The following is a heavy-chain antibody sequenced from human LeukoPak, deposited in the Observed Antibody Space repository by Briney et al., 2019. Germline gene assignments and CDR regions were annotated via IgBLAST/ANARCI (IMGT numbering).Heavy chain of an antibody. V-gene: IGHV3-23*01. D-gene: IGHD6-25*01. Sequence: GGTLRLSCAASGFTISRHAMSWVRQAPRKGREWVSLNSSNGTATYYADPVKDRFTIYRENSKKTLFLQMESLRAEDTAVYYCAKHSSRIAAVPYYYRYMDVWVKGTTVTVSS. J-gene: IGHJ6*03. CDR1: GFTISRHA. CDR3: AKHSSRIAAVPYYYRYMDV. CDR2: NSSNGTAT.